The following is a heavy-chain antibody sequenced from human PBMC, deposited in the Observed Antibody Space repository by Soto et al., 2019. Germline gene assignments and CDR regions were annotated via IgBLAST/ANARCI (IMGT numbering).Heavy chain of an antibody. D-gene: IGHD1-20*01. CDR1: GGTFNGYA. Sequence: QAQLMQSGAEVKKPGSSVKVSCKASGGTFNGYAINWVRQAPGQGLEWMGGIIPLLGITNYAQKFQGSITIVADESTGTTSMDLRGLGSDDTAVYYCARDPRSITGTTSSEDFQHWGQGTLVSVSS. J-gene: IGHJ1*01. V-gene: IGHV1-69*01. CDR2: IIPLLGIT. CDR3: ARDPRSITGTTSSEDFQH.